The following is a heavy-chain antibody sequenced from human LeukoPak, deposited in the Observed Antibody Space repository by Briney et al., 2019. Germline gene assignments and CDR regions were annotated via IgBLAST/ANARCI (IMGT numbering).Heavy chain of an antibody. CDR1: GFTFSSYW. Sequence: GGSLRLSCAASGFTFSSYWMHWVRQAPGKGLVWVSRINSDGSSTSYADSVKGRFTISRDNAKNTLYPQMNSLRAEDTAVYYCAATASYNWFDPWGQGTLVTVSS. V-gene: IGHV3-74*01. CDR2: INSDGSST. CDR3: AATASYNWFDP. D-gene: IGHD2-21*02. J-gene: IGHJ5*02.